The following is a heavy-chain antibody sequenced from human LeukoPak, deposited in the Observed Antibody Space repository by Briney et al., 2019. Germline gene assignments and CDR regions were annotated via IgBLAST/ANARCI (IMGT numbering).Heavy chain of an antibody. D-gene: IGHD3-10*01. CDR2: ISSSGNTF. V-gene: IGHV3-48*04. CDR1: GFTFSSYS. Sequence: PGGSLRLSCAASGFTFSSYSVNWVRQAPGKGLEWVSYISSSGNTFYYADSVKGRFTIFRDNAKNTLYLQMNSLRAEDTAIYYCARGHVPGSDRHWDYWGQGALVTVSS. CDR3: ARGHVPGSDRHWDY. J-gene: IGHJ4*02.